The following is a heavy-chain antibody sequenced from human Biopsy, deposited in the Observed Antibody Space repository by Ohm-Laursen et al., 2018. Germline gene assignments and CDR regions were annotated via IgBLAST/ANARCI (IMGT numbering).Heavy chain of an antibody. Sequence: SLRLSCTASGFSFSSYSMNWARQAPGKGLEWVSYTDTTSGTKFYADSVKGRFTISRDNAKNSLYLQMTSLRAEDTAVYYCARIFLVGVTPGYGMDVWGQGTTVTVSS. CDR2: TDTTSGTK. V-gene: IGHV3-48*01. J-gene: IGHJ6*02. CDR1: GFSFSSYS. D-gene: IGHD1-26*01. CDR3: ARIFLVGVTPGYGMDV.